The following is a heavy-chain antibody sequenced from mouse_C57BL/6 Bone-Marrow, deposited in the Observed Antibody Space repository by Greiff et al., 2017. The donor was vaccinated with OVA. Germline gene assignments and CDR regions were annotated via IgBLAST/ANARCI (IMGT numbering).Heavy chain of an antibody. CDR2: IWSGGST. Sequence: VMLVESGPGLVQPSQSLSITCTVSGFSLTSYGVHWVRQSPGKGLEWLGVIWSGGSTDYNAAFISRLSISKDNSKSQVFFKMNSLQADDTAIYYCAPHYYGSSYDAMDYWGQGTSVTVSS. D-gene: IGHD1-1*01. V-gene: IGHV2-2*01. J-gene: IGHJ4*01. CDR1: GFSLTSYG. CDR3: APHYYGSSYDAMDY.